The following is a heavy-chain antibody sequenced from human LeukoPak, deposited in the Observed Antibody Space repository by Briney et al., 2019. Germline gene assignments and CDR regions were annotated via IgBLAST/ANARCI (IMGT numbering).Heavy chain of an antibody. V-gene: IGHV1-2*02. Sequence: ASVKVSCKASGYSFTGNYMHWVRQAPGQGLEWMGWINPNSGDTNFAQKFQGRVTMTRDTSISTAYMELSRLRSDDTAVYYCARSEYLAWYYFDYWGQGTLVTVSS. CDR3: ARSEYLAWYYFDY. CDR2: INPNSGDT. J-gene: IGHJ4*02. CDR1: GYSFTGNY. D-gene: IGHD1-14*01.